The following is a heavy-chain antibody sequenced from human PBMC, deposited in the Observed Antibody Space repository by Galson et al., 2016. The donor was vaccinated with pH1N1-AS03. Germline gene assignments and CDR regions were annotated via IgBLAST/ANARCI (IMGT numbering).Heavy chain of an antibody. CDR2: IWNDGGTT. J-gene: IGHJ4*02. CDR1: GFTISKYG. V-gene: IGHV3-33*01. D-gene: IGHD3-22*01. Sequence: SLRLSCAASGFTISKYGMHWVRQAPGKGLEWMAIIWNDGGTTHYADSVKGRFTISRDNSKNTLYLQMNSLRGEDTALYYCVRDDDSSGYYPDSWGRGTQVTVSS. CDR3: VRDDDSSGYYPDS.